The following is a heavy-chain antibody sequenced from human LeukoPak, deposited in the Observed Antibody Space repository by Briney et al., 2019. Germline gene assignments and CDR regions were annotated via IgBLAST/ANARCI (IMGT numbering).Heavy chain of an antibody. CDR2: ISGSGGST. CDR3: AKGAGATIFGVVIDYFDY. J-gene: IGHJ4*02. V-gene: IGHV3-23*01. D-gene: IGHD3-3*01. CDR1: GFTFSSYA. Sequence: GGSLRLSCAASGFTFSSYAMSWVRQAPGKGLEWVSAISGSGGSTYYVDSVKGRFTISRDNSKNTLYLQMNSLRAEDTAVYYCAKGAGATIFGVVIDYFDYWGQGTLVTVSS.